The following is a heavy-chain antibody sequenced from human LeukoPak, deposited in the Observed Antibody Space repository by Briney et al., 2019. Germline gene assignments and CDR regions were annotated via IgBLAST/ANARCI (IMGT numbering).Heavy chain of an antibody. CDR2: IYTSGST. Sequence: SQTLSLTCTVPGNSISSGDYYWSWIRQPAGKGLEWIGRIYTSGSTNYNPSLKSRVTMSVDTSKTQFSLKLSSVTAADTAVYYCARAAHTMVRGVILSDYYYYYMDVWGKGTTVTISS. CDR1: GNSISSGDYY. CDR3: ARAAHTMVRGVILSDYYYYYMDV. V-gene: IGHV4-61*02. D-gene: IGHD3-10*01. J-gene: IGHJ6*03.